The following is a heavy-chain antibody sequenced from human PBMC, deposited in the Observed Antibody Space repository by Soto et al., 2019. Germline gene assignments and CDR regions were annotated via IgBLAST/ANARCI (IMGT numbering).Heavy chain of an antibody. CDR1: AGSFSGYY. CDR3: ARGSRDYDFWSGYYTSYYYYYGMDV. Sequence: SETLSLTCAVYAGSFSGYYWCWIRQPPGKGLEWIGEINHSGSTNYNPSLKSRVTISVDTSKNQFSLKLSSVTAADTAVYYCARGSRDYDFWSGYYTSYYYYYGMDVWGQGTTVTVSS. V-gene: IGHV4-34*01. D-gene: IGHD3-3*01. J-gene: IGHJ6*02. CDR2: INHSGST.